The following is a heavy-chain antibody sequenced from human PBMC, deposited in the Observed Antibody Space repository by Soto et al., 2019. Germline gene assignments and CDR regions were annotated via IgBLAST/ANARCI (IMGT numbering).Heavy chain of an antibody. CDR3: ARVKGGTTRRAFDS. Sequence: QVQLQESGPGLVKPSQTLSLTCTVSGDSISSGGYYWSWIRQHPGKGLEWIGYIYDNGGAYYSPSLRGRVVISVDRSENQFSLRLDSVTAADTAVYYCARVKGGTTRRAFDSWGQGTLVTVSS. V-gene: IGHV4-31*03. D-gene: IGHD1-7*01. CDR2: IYDNGGA. J-gene: IGHJ4*02. CDR1: GDSISSGGYY.